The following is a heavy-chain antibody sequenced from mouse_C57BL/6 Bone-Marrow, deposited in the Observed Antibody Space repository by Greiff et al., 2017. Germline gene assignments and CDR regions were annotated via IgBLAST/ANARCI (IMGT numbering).Heavy chain of an antibody. Sequence: EVKLVESGEGLVKPGGSLKLSCAASGFTFSSYAMSWVRQTPEKRLEWVAYISSGGDYIYYADTVKGRFTISRDNARNTLYLQMSSLKSEDTAMYYCTRDPGTTGFAYWGQGTLVTVSA. D-gene: IGHD1-1*01. CDR3: TRDPGTTGFAY. CDR2: ISSGGDYI. J-gene: IGHJ3*01. CDR1: GFTFSSYA. V-gene: IGHV5-9-1*02.